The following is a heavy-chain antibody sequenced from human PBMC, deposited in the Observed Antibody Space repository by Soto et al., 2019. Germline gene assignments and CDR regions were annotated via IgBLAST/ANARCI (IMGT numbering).Heavy chain of an antibody. CDR3: TREAGY. CDR1: GGSVSSGGFY. V-gene: IGHV4-31*02. CDR2: MYNDGRT. Sequence: QVRLQESGPGLVKPSQTLSLTWTVSGGSVSSGGFYWNWIRQHPGKGLEWIGYMYNDGRTEYNPSLKSRVSISVDTPKNQFSLKVMSVTVADTAVYYCTREAGYWGQGILVTVSS. J-gene: IGHJ4*02. D-gene: IGHD6-25*01.